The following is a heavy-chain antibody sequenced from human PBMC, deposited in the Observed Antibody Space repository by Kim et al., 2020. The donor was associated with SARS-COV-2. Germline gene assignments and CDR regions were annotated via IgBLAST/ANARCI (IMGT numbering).Heavy chain of an antibody. J-gene: IGHJ4*02. D-gene: IGHD3-3*01. CDR3: TTDSSDFWSGYLDY. Sequence: APVKGRFTISRDDSKNTLYLQMNSLKTEDTAVYYCTTDSSDFWSGYLDYWGQGTLVTVSS. V-gene: IGHV3-15*01.